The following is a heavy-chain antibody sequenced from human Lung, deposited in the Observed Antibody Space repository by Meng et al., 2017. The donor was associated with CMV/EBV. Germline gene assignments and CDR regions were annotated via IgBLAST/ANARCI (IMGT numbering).Heavy chain of an antibody. D-gene: IGHD3-10*01. CDR2: IYYSGST. V-gene: IGHV4-31*03. Sequence: QVQLQESGPGLVKPSQTLSLTCTLPGGSISSGGYYWIWIRQHPGKGLEWIGYIYYSGSTYYNPSLKSRVTISVDTSKNQFSLKLSSVTAADTAVYYCARLLWFGELPKPYFDYWGQGTLVTVSS. J-gene: IGHJ4*02. CDR3: ARLLWFGELPKPYFDY. CDR1: GGSISSGGYY.